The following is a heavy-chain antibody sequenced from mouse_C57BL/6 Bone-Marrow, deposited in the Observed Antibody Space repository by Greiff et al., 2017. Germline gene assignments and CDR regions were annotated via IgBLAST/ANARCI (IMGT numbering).Heavy chain of an antibody. J-gene: IGHJ3*01. V-gene: IGHV1-63*01. CDR2: IYPGGGYT. CDR1: GYTFTNYW. Sequence: QVQLQQSGAELVRPGTSVKMSCKASGYTFTNYWIGWAKQRPGHGLEWIGDIYPGGGYTNYNEKFKGKATLTADKSSSTAYMQFSSLTSEDSAISYWAVWDYYGSRAWLAYWGQGTLVTVSA. D-gene: IGHD1-1*01. CDR3: AVWDYYGSRAWLAY.